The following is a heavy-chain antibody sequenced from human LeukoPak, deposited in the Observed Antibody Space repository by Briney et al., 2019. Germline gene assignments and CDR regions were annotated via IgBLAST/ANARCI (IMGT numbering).Heavy chain of an antibody. D-gene: IGHD3-22*01. CDR3: ARDMDSSGPFAY. CDR2: ISYDGSNK. J-gene: IGHJ4*02. V-gene: IGHV3-30-3*01. Sequence: GGSLRLSCAASGFTFSSYAMHWVRQAPGKGLERVAVISYDGSNKYYADSVKGRFTISRDNSKNTLYLQMNSLRAEDTAVYYCARDMDSSGPFAYWGQGTLVTVSS. CDR1: GFTFSSYA.